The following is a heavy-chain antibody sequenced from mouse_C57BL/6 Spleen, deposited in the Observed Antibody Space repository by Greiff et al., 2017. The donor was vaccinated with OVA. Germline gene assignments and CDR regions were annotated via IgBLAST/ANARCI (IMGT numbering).Heavy chain of an antibody. D-gene: IGHD3-2*02. Sequence: LVESGASVKISCKASGYAFSSYWMNWVKQRPGKGLEWIGQIYPGDGDTNYNGKFKGKATLTADKSSSTAYMQLSSLTSEDSAVYFCAREDTGYLYYFDYWGQGTTLTVSS. CDR2: IYPGDGDT. CDR1: GYAFSSYW. V-gene: IGHV1-80*01. J-gene: IGHJ2*01. CDR3: AREDTGYLYYFDY.